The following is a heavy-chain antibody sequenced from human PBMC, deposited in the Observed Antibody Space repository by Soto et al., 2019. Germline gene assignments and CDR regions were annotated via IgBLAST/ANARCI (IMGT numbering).Heavy chain of an antibody. CDR1: GFAFHGYA. D-gene: IGHD3-9*01. CDR2: IWYDGSTE. J-gene: IGHJ4*02. CDR3: ARDRTIRYFDY. V-gene: IGHV3-33*01. Sequence: QVQLVESGGGMVQPGGSLRLSCAASGFAFHGYAMHWVRQAPGKGLEWVAVIWYDGSTEYYIDSVKGRFAISRDNSKNTLYLQVNSLRAEDTAVYYCARDRTIRYFDYWGQGTPVIVSS.